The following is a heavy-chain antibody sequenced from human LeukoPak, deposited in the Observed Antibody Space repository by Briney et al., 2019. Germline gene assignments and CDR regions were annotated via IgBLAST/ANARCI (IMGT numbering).Heavy chain of an antibody. CDR2: SGSGGGT. Sequence: PGGSLRLSCAASGLTFSRYAMSWVRQAPGKGLGWVSTSGSGGGTYNADSVKGRFTISRDNSQNTLYLQMNSLRAEDTAIYYCAKTGTDDGYSIYFDHWGQGTLVTVSS. V-gene: IGHV3-23*01. J-gene: IGHJ4*02. CDR1: GLTFSRYA. D-gene: IGHD5-24*01. CDR3: AKTGTDDGYSIYFDH.